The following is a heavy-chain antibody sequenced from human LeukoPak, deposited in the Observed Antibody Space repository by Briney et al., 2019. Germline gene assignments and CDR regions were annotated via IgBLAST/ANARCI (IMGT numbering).Heavy chain of an antibody. CDR3: ARVSMGTDNWFDP. Sequence: GASVKVSCKASGYTFSGYYMHWVRQAPGQGLEWMGWINPNSGGTNYAQKFQGRVTMTRDTSISTAYMELSRLRSDDTAVYYCARVSMGTDNWFDPWGQGTLVTVSS. CDR2: INPNSGGT. D-gene: IGHD3-10*01. V-gene: IGHV1-2*02. CDR1: GYTFSGYY. J-gene: IGHJ5*02.